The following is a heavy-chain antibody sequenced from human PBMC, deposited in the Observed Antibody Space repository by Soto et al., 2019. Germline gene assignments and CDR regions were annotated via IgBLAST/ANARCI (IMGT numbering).Heavy chain of an antibody. D-gene: IGHD2-2*01. CDR3: ASSPNIVVVPAATYGMDV. V-gene: IGHV5-10-1*01. Sequence: GESLKISCKGSGYSFTSYWISWVRQMPGKGLEWMGRIDPSDSYTNYSPSFQGHVTISADKSISTAYLQWSSLKASDTAMYYCASSPNIVVVPAATYGMDVWGQGTTVTVS. CDR2: IDPSDSYT. CDR1: GYSFTSYW. J-gene: IGHJ6*02.